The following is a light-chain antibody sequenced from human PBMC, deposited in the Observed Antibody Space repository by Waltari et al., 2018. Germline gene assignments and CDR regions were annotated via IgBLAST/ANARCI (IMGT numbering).Light chain of an antibody. CDR2: EDT. J-gene: IGLJ3*02. V-gene: IGLV2-14*01. CDR1: SGDIGAFHT. Sequence: QSALTQPAPVSGSPGQSLTISSTGTSGDIGAFHTVPWYPQFAGKAPRLLIYEDTLRPSEISDRFSGAKSGDTASLTISGLQAEDEADYFCLSYTTINTWVFGGGTKVTVL. CDR3: LSYTTINTWV.